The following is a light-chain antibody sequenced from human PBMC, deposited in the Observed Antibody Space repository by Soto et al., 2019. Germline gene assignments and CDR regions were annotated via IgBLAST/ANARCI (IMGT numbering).Light chain of an antibody. CDR3: LQHNSYPRAT. Sequence: DIQMTQSPSTLSGAVGDRVTITCRASQTISSWLAWYQQKPGKAPKLLIYKASTLKSGVPSRFSGSGSGTEFTLTISSLQPEDFATYYCLQHNSYPRATFGGGTRWIS. CDR1: QTISSW. V-gene: IGKV1-5*03. J-gene: IGKJ4*01. CDR2: KAS.